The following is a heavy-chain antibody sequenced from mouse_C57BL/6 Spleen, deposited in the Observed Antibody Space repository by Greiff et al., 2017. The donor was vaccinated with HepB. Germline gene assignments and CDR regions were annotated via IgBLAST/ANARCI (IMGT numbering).Heavy chain of an antibody. D-gene: IGHD1-1*01. V-gene: IGHV5-17*01. CDR2: ISSGSSTI. Sequence: EVQLVESGGGLVKPGGSLKLSCAASGFTFSDYGMHWVRQAPEKGLEWVAYISSGSSTIYYADTVKGRFTISRDNAKNTLFLQMTSLRSEDTAMYYCALSTTVVARLDYAMDYWGQGTSVTVSS. CDR1: GFTFSDYG. CDR3: ALSTTVVARLDYAMDY. J-gene: IGHJ4*01.